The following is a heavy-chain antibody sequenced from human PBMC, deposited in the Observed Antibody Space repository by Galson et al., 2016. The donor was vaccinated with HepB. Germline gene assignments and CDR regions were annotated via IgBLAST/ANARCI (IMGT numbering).Heavy chain of an antibody. J-gene: IGHJ6*04. CDR2: VFSTVAFPEST. CDR1: GGSISSGDYY. CDR3: ARLKSGYHHGLDV. V-gene: IGHV4-61*02. Sequence: TLSLTCTVSGGSISSGDYYWTWIRQPAGKRLEWIGRVFSTVAFPESTKYNPSLRSRITISVDTSNNQFSLKLSSVTAADTAVYYCARLKSGYHHGLDVWGKGTTVIVSS. D-gene: IGHD3-3*01.